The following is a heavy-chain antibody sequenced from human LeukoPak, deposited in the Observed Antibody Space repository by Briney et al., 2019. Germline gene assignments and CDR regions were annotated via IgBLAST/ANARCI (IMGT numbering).Heavy chain of an antibody. D-gene: IGHD6-19*01. Sequence: SETLSLTCTVSDGSISSGSYYWSWIRQPPGKGLEWIGHIYYSGTTYYNPSLKSRVTLSVDTSKNQFSLKLSSATAADTAVYYCARARGAVAIDYWGQGALVTVSS. CDR2: IYYSGTT. CDR1: DGSISSGSYY. CDR3: ARARGAVAIDY. J-gene: IGHJ4*02. V-gene: IGHV4-39*07.